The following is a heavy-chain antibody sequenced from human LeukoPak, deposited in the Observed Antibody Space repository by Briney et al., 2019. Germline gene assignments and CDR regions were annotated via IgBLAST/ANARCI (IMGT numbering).Heavy chain of an antibody. D-gene: IGHD3-10*01. Sequence: GESLKISCKGSGYSFITYWIGWVRQMPGKGLEWMGIICPGDSDTRYSPSFQGQVTISADKSISTAYLQWSSLKASDTAIYYCAKTAGVYYYYMDVWGKGTTVTVSS. CDR2: ICPGDSDT. J-gene: IGHJ6*03. V-gene: IGHV5-51*03. CDR3: AKTAGVYYYYMDV. CDR1: GYSFITYW.